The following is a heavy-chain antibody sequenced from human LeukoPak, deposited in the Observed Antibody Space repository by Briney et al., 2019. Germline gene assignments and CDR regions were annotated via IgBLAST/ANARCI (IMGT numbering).Heavy chain of an antibody. J-gene: IGHJ6*02. Sequence: GGSLRLSCAASGFTFSSYAMSWVRQAPGKGLEWVSAISGSGGSTYYADSVKGRFTISRDNSKNTLYLQMNSLRAEDTAVYYCASRGIVGVTPQLYGMDVWGQGTTVTVSS. D-gene: IGHD1-26*01. CDR3: ASRGIVGVTPQLYGMDV. CDR2: ISGSGGST. CDR1: GFTFSSYA. V-gene: IGHV3-23*01.